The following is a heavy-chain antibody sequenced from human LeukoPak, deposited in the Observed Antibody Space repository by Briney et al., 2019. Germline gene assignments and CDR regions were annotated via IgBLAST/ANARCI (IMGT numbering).Heavy chain of an antibody. V-gene: IGHV3-23*01. Sequence: GGSLRLSCAASGFTFSSYAMSWVRQAPGKGLEWVSAISDSGGSTYDADSVKGRFTISRDNSKNTLYLQMNSLRAEDTAVYYCAKDTSIGRSCTNGVCSPFDYWGQGTLVTVSS. CDR3: AKDTSIGRSCTNGVCSPFDY. CDR2: ISDSGGST. CDR1: GFTFSSYA. D-gene: IGHD2-8*01. J-gene: IGHJ4*02.